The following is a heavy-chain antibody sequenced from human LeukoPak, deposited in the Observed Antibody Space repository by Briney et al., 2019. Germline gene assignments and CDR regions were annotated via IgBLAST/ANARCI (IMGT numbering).Heavy chain of an antibody. V-gene: IGHV3-53*01. CDR1: GFTVSSNY. D-gene: IGHD7-27*01. Sequence: GGPLRLSCAASGFTVSSNYMSWVRQAPGRGLEWVSVIYSGGSTYYADSVKGRFTISRDNSKNTLYLQMNSLRAEDTAVYYCARSPPNWGLKYYFDYWGQGTLVTVSS. CDR3: ARSPPNWGLKYYFDY. CDR2: IYSGGST. J-gene: IGHJ4*02.